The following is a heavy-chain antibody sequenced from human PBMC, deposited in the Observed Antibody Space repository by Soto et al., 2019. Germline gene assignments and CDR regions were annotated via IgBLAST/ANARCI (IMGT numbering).Heavy chain of an antibody. CDR2: IYYTGNT. CDR3: ARVLTKVGVLPGEGGFDY. V-gene: IGHV4-59*08. CDR1: GGSITSSY. D-gene: IGHD2-21*01. Sequence: PSETLSLTCTVSGGSITSSYWSWIRQPPGKGLEWIGYIYYTGNTNYNPSLKRRVTISLDTSRSHFSLKLDSVTVADTAVYYCARVLTKVGVLPGEGGFDYWGQGXQVTVPS. J-gene: IGHJ4*02.